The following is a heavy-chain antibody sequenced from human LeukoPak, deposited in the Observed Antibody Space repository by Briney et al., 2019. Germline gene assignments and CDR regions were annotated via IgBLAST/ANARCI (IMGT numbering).Heavy chain of an antibody. Sequence: SETLSLTCTVSGGSISSYFWSWIRQPPGKGLEWIGYIYDSETTNYNPSLKSRVTISVDTSKNQFSLKLSSVSAADTAVYYCAREITYCGGDCYPRWFDAWGQGTLVTVPS. CDR1: GGSISSYF. CDR2: IYDSETT. V-gene: IGHV4-59*01. CDR3: AREITYCGGDCYPRWFDA. D-gene: IGHD2-21*02. J-gene: IGHJ5*02.